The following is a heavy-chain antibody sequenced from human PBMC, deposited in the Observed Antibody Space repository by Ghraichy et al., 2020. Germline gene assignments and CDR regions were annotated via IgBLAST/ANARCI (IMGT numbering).Heavy chain of an antibody. Sequence: ASVKVSCKVSGYTLTELSMHWVRQAPGKGLEWMGGFDPEDGETIYAQKFQGRVTMTEDTSTDTAYMELSSLRSEDTAVYYCATWRGWGYSGSYHDAFDIWGQGTMVTVSS. J-gene: IGHJ3*02. CDR3: ATWRGWGYSGSYHDAFDI. V-gene: IGHV1-24*01. CDR1: GYTLTELS. D-gene: IGHD1-26*01. CDR2: FDPEDGET.